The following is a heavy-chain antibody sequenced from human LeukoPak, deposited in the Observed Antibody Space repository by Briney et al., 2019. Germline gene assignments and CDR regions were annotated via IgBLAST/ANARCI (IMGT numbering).Heavy chain of an antibody. CDR2: ITGSGETT. V-gene: IGHV3-23*01. CDR3: AKHVNYYYDAMDV. J-gene: IGHJ6*02. Sequence: PGGSLRLSYAASGFTFRTYTMSWVRQPPGKGLEWVSCITGSGETTYYIDSVKGRFTISRDNSKNTLYLQMNSLRAEDTAVYYCAKHVNYYYDAMDVWGQGTTVTVSS. CDR1: GFTFRTYT.